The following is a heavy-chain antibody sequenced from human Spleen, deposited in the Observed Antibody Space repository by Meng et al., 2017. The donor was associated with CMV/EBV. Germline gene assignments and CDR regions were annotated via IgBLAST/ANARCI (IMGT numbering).Heavy chain of an antibody. CDR1: GYTFTSYD. V-gene: IGHV1-18*01. CDR3: AREGALVATTLESYYGMDV. D-gene: IGHD5-12*01. CDR2: ISAYNGNT. Sequence: ASVKVSCKASGYTFTSYDINWVRQATGQGLEWMGWISAYNGNTNYAQKLQGSVTMTTDTSTSTAYMELRSLRSDDTAVYYCAREGALVATTLESYYGMDVWGQGTTVTVSS. J-gene: IGHJ6*02.